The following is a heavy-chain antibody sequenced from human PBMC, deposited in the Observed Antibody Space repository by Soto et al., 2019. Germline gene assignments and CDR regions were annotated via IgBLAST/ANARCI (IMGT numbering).Heavy chain of an antibody. D-gene: IGHD3-16*01. CDR3: AKDTWYAHKSGDYYYYYDMDV. V-gene: IGHV1-24*01. CDR2: FDPEDGET. Sequence: PSVKVSCKVSGYTLSELSMHWVRQAPGKGLEWMGGFDPEDGETIYAQKFQGRVTMTEDTSTDTAYMELSSLRSEDTAVYYSAKDTWYAHKSGDYYYYYDMDVWGQGTTVTVSS. J-gene: IGHJ6*02. CDR1: GYTLSELS.